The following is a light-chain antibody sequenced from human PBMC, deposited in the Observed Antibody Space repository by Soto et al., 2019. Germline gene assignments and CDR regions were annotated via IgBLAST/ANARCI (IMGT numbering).Light chain of an antibody. CDR3: SSYASSSTVRVL. CDR2: EGS. J-gene: IGLJ2*01. Sequence: QSALTQPASVSGSPGQSITISCTGTSSDIRASKSVSWYQQHPGKAPKLMIYEGSNRPSGVSNRFSGSKSGSTASLTISGLQAEDEADYYCSSYASSSTVRVLFGGGTKLTVL. V-gene: IGLV2-14*01. CDR1: SSDIRASKS.